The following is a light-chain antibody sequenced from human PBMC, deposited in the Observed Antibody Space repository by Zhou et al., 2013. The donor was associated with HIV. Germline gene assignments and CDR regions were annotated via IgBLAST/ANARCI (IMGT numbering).Light chain of an antibody. J-gene: IGKJ2*01. V-gene: IGKV1D-12*01. CDR1: QGITNS. CDR2: GAS. Sequence: DIQMTQSPSSVSASVGDRVTITCRASQGITNSLAWFQQKPGKAPKLLIYGASSLQSGVPSRFSGSGFGTDFTLTINRLHPEDFATYYCQQANRFPQTFGQGTKVEIK. CDR3: QQANRFPQT.